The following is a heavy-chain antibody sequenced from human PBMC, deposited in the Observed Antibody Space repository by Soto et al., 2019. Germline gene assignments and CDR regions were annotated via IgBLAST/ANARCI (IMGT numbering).Heavy chain of an antibody. D-gene: IGHD1-26*01. V-gene: IGHV3-23*01. CDR1: GFTFSTYA. CDR3: ARDADTTSQYGLCDY. Sequence: HPGGSLRLSCAASGFTFSTYAMSWVRQAPGKGLEWVSTIDNSGGITYYADSVKGRFTISRDNSKNTVYLQMDSLRVEDTAVYYCARDADTTSQYGLCDYWGPGTLVTVSS. CDR2: IDNSGGIT. J-gene: IGHJ4*02.